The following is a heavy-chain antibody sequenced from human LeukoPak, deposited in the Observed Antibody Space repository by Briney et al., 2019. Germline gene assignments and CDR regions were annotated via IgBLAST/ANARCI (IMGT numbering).Heavy chain of an antibody. V-gene: IGHV3-23*01. J-gene: IGHJ4*02. CDR2: ISGSGGST. D-gene: IGHD3-3*01. Sequence: PGGSLRLSCAASGFTFSSYAVSWVRQAPGKGLEWVLAISGSGGSTYYADSVKGRFTISRDNSKNTLYLQMNSLRAEDTAVYYCAKAGYYDFWSGYYNDYWGQGTLVTVSS. CDR3: AKAGYYDFWSGYYNDY. CDR1: GFTFSSYA.